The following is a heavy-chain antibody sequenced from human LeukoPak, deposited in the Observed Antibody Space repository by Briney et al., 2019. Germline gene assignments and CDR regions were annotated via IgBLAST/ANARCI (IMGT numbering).Heavy chain of an antibody. Sequence: GGSLRLSCAASGFTFSNYWMSWVRQAPGKGLEWVANIKQDGSERYYVDSVRGRFTISRDNAKNSLFLQIHSLRAEDTAVCYCATALHSSSWSFDYWGQGTLVAVSS. CDR1: GFTFSNYW. CDR2: IKQDGSER. V-gene: IGHV3-7*01. J-gene: IGHJ4*02. D-gene: IGHD6-13*01. CDR3: ATALHSSSWSFDY.